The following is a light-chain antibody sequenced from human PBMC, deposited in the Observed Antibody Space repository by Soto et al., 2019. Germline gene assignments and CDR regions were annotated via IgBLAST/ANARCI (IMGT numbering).Light chain of an antibody. CDR2: DVT. CDR3: CSYAGSYTLLL. CDR1: SSDVGGYNY. Sequence: QSVLTQPRSVSGSPGQSVTISCTGTSSDVGGYNYVSWYQQHPGKAPKLMIYDVTKRPSGVPDRFSGSKSGNTASLTISGLQAEDEADYYCCSYAGSYTLLLFGGGAKLTVL. V-gene: IGLV2-11*01. J-gene: IGLJ3*02.